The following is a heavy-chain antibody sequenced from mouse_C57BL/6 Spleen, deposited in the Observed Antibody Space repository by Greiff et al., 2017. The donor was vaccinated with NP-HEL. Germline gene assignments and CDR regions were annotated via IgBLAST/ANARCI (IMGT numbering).Heavy chain of an antibody. Sequence: VQLQQSGAELVRPGASVKLSCKASGYTFTDYYINWVKQRPGQGLEWIARIYPGSGNTYYNEKFKSKATLTAEKSSSTAYMQLSSLTSEDSAVYFCARGTAQATFAYWGQGTLVTVSA. J-gene: IGHJ3*01. CDR2: IYPGSGNT. D-gene: IGHD3-2*02. CDR1: GYTFTDYY. CDR3: ARGTAQATFAY. V-gene: IGHV1-76*01.